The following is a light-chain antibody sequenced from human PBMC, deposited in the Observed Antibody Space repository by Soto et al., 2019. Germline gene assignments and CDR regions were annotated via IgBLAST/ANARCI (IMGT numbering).Light chain of an antibody. J-gene: IGLJ1*01. CDR2: EVS. Sequence: QSALTQPASVFGSPGQSITISCTGTSSDVGGYNFVSWYQQHPGKAPKLMIYEVSSRPSGVSNRFSGSKSGNTASLTISGLQPEDEADYYCSSYTTSSTLVFGTGKKVTVL. CDR1: SSDVGGYNF. CDR3: SSYTTSSTLV. V-gene: IGLV2-14*03.